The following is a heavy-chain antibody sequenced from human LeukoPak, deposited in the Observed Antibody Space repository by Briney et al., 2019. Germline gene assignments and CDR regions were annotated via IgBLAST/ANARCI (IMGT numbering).Heavy chain of an antibody. V-gene: IGHV7-4-1*02. J-gene: IGHJ3*02. D-gene: IGHD5-18*01. CDR1: GYTFTSYA. CDR3: ARDGAMVSPKPLDI. CDR2: INTNTGNP. Sequence: ASVKVSCKASGYTFTSYAISWVRQAPGQGLEWMGWINTNTGNPTYAQGFTGRFVFSLDTSVSTAYLQISSLKAEDTAVYYCARDGAMVSPKPLDIWGQGTMVTVSS.